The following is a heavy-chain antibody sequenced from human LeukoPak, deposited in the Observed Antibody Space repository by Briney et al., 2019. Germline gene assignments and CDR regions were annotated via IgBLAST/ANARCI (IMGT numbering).Heavy chain of an antibody. Sequence: SETLSLTCTVSGGSISSYYWSWIRQPPGKGLEWIGYIYYSGSTNYNPSLKSRVTISVDTSKNQFSLKLSSVTAADTAVYYCVKHTSYGGNSAFGDWGQGALVTVSS. CDR2: IYYSGST. D-gene: IGHD4-23*01. V-gene: IGHV4-59*01. CDR1: GGSISSYY. J-gene: IGHJ4*02. CDR3: VKHTSYGGNSAFGD.